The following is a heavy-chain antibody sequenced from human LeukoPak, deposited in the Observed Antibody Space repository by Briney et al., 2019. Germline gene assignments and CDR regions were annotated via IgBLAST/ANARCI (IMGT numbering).Heavy chain of an antibody. J-gene: IGHJ4*02. D-gene: IGHD6-13*01. Sequence: GGSLRLSCAASGFTFSSYWMSWVRQAPGKGLEWVSNIKQDGSEKYYVDSVKGRFTISRNSAKNSQYLQMNRLSTEDTADYYCSRVRGYSSSGFDYWGQGTLVTVSS. V-gene: IGHV3-7*01. CDR2: IKQDGSEK. CDR1: GFTFSSYW. CDR3: SRVRGYSSSGFDY.